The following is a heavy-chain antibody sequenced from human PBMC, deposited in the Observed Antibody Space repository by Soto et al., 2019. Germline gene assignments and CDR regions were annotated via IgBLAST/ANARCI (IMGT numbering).Heavy chain of an antibody. V-gene: IGHV3-21*01. Sequence: GGSLRLSCAASGFTFSSYSMNWVRQAPGKGLEWVSSISSSSSYIYYADSVKGRFTISRDNAKNSLYLQMNSLRAEDTAVYYCARDGLTQTFWSGYYTGLKTYMDVWGKGTTVTVSS. CDR1: GFTFSSYS. CDR3: ARDGLTQTFWSGYYTGLKTYMDV. J-gene: IGHJ6*03. D-gene: IGHD3-3*01. CDR2: ISSSSSYI.